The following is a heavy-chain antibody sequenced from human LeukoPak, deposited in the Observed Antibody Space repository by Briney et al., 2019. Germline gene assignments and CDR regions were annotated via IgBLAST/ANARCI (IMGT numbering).Heavy chain of an antibody. Sequence: GESLKISCKGSGYSFTSYWISWVRQMPGQGLEWMGRIDPSDSYTNYRPSFQGHVTISADKSISTAYLQWSSLTASGTAMYYCARLWGLDAFDSLGQGTMVTVSS. J-gene: IGHJ3*02. CDR3: ARLWGLDAFDS. D-gene: IGHD3-16*01. CDR2: IDPSDSYT. CDR1: GYSFTSYW. V-gene: IGHV5-10-1*01.